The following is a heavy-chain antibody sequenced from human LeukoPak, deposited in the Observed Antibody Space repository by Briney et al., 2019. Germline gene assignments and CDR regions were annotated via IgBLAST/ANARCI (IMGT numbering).Heavy chain of an antibody. D-gene: IGHD2-21*01. J-gene: IGHJ4*02. CDR1: GFTFDSYA. CDR3: ARDQELWGAIDY. V-gene: IGHV3-23*01. CDR2: ISGSGRTT. Sequence: GGSLRLSCAASGFTFDSYAMSWVRQAPGKGLEWVSGISGSGRTTYYADSVKGRFTISRDNAKNSLYLQMNSLRAEDTAVYYCARDQELWGAIDYWGQGTLVTVSS.